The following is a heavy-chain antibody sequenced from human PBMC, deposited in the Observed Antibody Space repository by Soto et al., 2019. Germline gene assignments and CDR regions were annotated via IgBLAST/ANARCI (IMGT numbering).Heavy chain of an antibody. J-gene: IGHJ4*02. CDR2: ISYDGSNK. Sequence: QVQLVESGGGVVQPGRSLRLSCAASGFTFSSYAMHWVRQAPDKGLEGVAVISYDGSNKYYADSVKGRFTISRDNSKKTLFLQLNSLRAEDRAVYYCARGLGLDIDYWGQGTLVTVSS. CDR3: ARGLGLDIDY. CDR1: GFTFSSYA. D-gene: IGHD3-16*01. V-gene: IGHV3-30-3*01.